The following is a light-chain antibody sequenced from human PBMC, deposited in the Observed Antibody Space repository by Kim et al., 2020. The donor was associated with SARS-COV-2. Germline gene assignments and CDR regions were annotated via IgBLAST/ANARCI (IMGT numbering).Light chain of an antibody. Sequence: LSPGEKAPLSCRASQSISSDLAWYQQIPGQPPRLLIWDASNRATGIPARFSGSGSGTDFTLTISSLEPEDFAVYYCLQRRDWPLTFGGGTKVDIK. CDR1: QSISSD. CDR3: LQRRDWPLT. CDR2: DAS. J-gene: IGKJ4*01. V-gene: IGKV3-11*01.